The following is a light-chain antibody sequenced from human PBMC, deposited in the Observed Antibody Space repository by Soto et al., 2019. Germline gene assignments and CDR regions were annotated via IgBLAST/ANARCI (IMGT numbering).Light chain of an antibody. V-gene: IGLV2-14*01. CDR3: SSYASSSTGV. CDR2: EVS. J-gene: IGLJ1*01. CDR1: SSDVGGYNY. Sequence: QSALTQPASVSGSPGQSITISCTGTSSDVGGYNYVSWYQQHPGKAPKLMIYEVSNRPSGVSVRFSGSKSGNTASLTISGLQAEDDADYYCSSYASSSTGVFGAGTKLTVL.